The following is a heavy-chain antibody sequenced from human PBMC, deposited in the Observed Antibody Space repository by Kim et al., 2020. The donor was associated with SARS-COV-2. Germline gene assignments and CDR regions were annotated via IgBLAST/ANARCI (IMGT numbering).Heavy chain of an antibody. V-gene: IGHV3-30-3*01. D-gene: IGHD2-21*02. J-gene: IGHJ4*02. CDR2: ISYDGNNK. Sequence: GGSLRLSCAASGLTFSSYAMHWVRQAPGKGLEWVAVISYDGNNKYYADSVKGRFTISRDNSKNTLYLQMNSLRAEDTAVYYCNVVVTFDYWGQGTLVTVSS. CDR3: NVVVTFDY. CDR1: GLTFSSYA.